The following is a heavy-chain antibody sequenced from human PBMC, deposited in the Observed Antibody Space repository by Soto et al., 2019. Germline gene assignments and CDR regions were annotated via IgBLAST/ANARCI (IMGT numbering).Heavy chain of an antibody. CDR3: ARVHVPPFDY. CDR2: IYYSGTT. V-gene: IGHV4-39*01. CDR1: GGSISSSTYY. D-gene: IGHD1-1*01. Sequence: KTSETLSLTCTVSGGSISSSTYYWGWIRQPPGKGLEWIGSIYYSGTTYYNPSLKSRVTISIDTSKNQFSLKLSSVTAADTAVYYCARVHVPPFDYWGQGTLVTVSS. J-gene: IGHJ4*02.